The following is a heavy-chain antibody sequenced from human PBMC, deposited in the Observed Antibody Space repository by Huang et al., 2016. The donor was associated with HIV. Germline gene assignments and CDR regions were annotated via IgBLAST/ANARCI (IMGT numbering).Heavy chain of an antibody. CDR2: IYYGGTT. V-gene: IGHV4-39*02. CDR3: ARTGVAVSDDPEYFQH. CDR1: GDSLKSNTFY. J-gene: IGHJ1*01. Sequence: LQESGPGLVGPSETLSLTCAVSGDSLKSNTFYWGWVRRPPGKALEGIGSIYYGGTTDYNPAVERRARIAVDASKKRIFLHLRSGTAADTGVYYCARTGVAVSDDPEYFQHWGQGALVTIS. D-gene: IGHD3-3*01.